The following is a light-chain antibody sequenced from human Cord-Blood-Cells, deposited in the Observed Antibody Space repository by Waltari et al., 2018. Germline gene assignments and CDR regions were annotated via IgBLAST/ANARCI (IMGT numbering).Light chain of an antibody. V-gene: IGKV1D-13*01. CDR2: DAS. CDR3: QQFNNYPIT. CDR1: QGISSA. J-gene: IGKJ5*01. Sequence: AIQSPQSPSSLSASGGLIVTITCRASQGISSALASHQQKPGKAPKLLIYDASSLESGVPSRFSGSGSGTDFTLTISSLQPEDFATYYCQQFNNYPITFGQGTRLEIK.